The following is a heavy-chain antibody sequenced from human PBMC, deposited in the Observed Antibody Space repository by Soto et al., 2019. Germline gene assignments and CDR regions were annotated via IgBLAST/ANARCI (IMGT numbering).Heavy chain of an antibody. CDR3: ARYSDIVVVPAALPAFDY. J-gene: IGHJ4*02. CDR1: GGSFSGYY. D-gene: IGHD2-2*01. V-gene: IGHV4-34*01. Sequence: QVQLQQWGAGLLKPSETLSLTCAVYGGSFSGYYWSWIRQPPGKGLEWIGESNHSGSTNYNPSLKRRVTISVDTSKNQFSLKLSSVTAADAAVYYCARYSDIVVVPAALPAFDYWGQGTLVTVSS. CDR2: SNHSGST.